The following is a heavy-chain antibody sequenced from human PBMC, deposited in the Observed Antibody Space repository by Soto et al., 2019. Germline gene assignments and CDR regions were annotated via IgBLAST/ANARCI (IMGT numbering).Heavy chain of an antibody. CDR2: IYPGDSDT. CDR1: GYPFTNYL. V-gene: IGHV5-51*01. CDR3: AASIFYYGMDG. J-gene: IGHJ6*02. Sequence: GDSLTISCQCSGYPFTNYLIGLVRQMPGKGLEWMGIIYPGDSDTKYNPSFQGQVTISADKSITTTYLRWTSLKASDTAIYYCAASIFYYGMDGWGQGNTVTVS.